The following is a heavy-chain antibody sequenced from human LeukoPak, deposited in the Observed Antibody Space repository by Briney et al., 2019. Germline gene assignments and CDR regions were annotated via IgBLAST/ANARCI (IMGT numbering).Heavy chain of an antibody. V-gene: IGHV3-23*01. CDR2: ISYGGDST. CDR3: AKEPGYNYGYFDS. Sequence: GGSLRLSCAASGFAFGSYTMAWVRQAPGKGLEWVSAISYGGDSTPYADSVKGRFTISRDNSKNTLLLQMSSLRAEDTAVYYCAKEPGYNYGYFDSWGQGTLVTVSS. CDR1: GFAFGSYT. J-gene: IGHJ4*02. D-gene: IGHD5-18*01.